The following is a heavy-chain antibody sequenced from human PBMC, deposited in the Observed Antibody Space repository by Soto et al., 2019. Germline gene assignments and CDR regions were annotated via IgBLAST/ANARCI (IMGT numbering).Heavy chain of an antibody. CDR1: RFNFNSYT. Sequence: PEGSLRLSCAASRFNFNSYTINWVRQAPGKRLEWLSSISSSGYIFSTDSVRGRFTISRDNAKNSVYLQINSLRAEDTAVYFCARDCSGGSCYPGMDVWGQGATVTVSS. J-gene: IGHJ6*02. D-gene: IGHD2-15*01. CDR2: ISSSGYI. V-gene: IGHV3-21*01. CDR3: ARDCSGGSCYPGMDV.